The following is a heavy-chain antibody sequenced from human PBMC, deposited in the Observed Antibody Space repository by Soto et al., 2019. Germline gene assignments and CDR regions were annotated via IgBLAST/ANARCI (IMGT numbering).Heavy chain of an antibody. CDR3: AKDKPFYDFWSGYWPGAFDI. D-gene: IGHD3-3*01. CDR1: GFTFSSYA. Sequence: PGGSLRLSCPASGFTFSSYAMSWVRQAPGKGLEWVSAISGSGGSTYYADSVKGRFTISRDNSKNTLYLQMNSLRAEDTAVYYCAKDKPFYDFWSGYWPGAFDIWGQGTMVTV. CDR2: ISGSGGST. V-gene: IGHV3-23*01. J-gene: IGHJ3*02.